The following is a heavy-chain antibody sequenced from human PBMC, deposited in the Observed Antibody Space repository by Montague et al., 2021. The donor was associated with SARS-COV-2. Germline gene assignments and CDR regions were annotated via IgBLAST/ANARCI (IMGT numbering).Heavy chain of an antibody. D-gene: IGHD3-22*01. Sequence: SETLSLTCTVSGGSISSYHWSWIRQPPGKGLEWIGYIYYSGSTNXNPSLKSRVTISVDTSKNQFSLKLSSVTAADTAVYYCARIWYSSGYQGIYYFDYWGQGTLVTVSS. J-gene: IGHJ4*02. V-gene: IGHV4-59*01. CDR1: GGSISSYH. CDR3: ARIWYSSGYQGIYYFDY. CDR2: IYYSGST.